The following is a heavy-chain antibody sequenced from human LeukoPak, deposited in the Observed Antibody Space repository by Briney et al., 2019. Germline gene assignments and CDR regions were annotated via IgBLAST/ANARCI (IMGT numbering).Heavy chain of an antibody. Sequence: PGGSLRLSCAASEFTFGSYWMTWVRQAPGKGLAWVANINLDGSEKHYVDSVKGRFTISRDNSKNTLSLQMNSLRAEDTAVYYCAKGDTTWELPHDYWGQGTLVTVSS. J-gene: IGHJ4*02. D-gene: IGHD1-26*01. V-gene: IGHV3-7*03. CDR1: EFTFGSYW. CDR2: INLDGSEK. CDR3: AKGDTTWELPHDY.